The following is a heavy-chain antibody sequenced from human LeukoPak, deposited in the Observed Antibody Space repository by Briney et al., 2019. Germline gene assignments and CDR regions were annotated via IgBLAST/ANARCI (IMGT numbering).Heavy chain of an antibody. J-gene: IGHJ4*02. Sequence: GGSLRLSCAASGFTVSSNYMSWIRQASGKGLEWVSVIYSGGTTFYADSVKGRFTISRDNSKNTLYLQMNSLRAEDTAVYYCVGQPFRSGYWGRGTLVTVSS. CDR3: VGQPFRSGY. CDR1: GFTVSSNY. V-gene: IGHV3-53*01. CDR2: IYSGGTT. D-gene: IGHD3-10*01.